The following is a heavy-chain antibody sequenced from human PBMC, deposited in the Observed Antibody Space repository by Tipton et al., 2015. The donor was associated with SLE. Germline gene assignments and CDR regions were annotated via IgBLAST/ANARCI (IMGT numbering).Heavy chain of an antibody. D-gene: IGHD2-2*01. CDR1: GGSFSDYY. Sequence: PGLVKPSETLSLTCAVYGGSFSDYYWSWIRQPPGKGLEWIGYIYTSGSTNYNPSLKSRVTISVDTSKNQFSLKLSSVTAADTAVYYCATSWSTGSLAFDFWGQGTVVTVSS. CDR3: ATSWSTGSLAFDF. J-gene: IGHJ3*01. CDR2: IYTSGST. V-gene: IGHV4-4*09.